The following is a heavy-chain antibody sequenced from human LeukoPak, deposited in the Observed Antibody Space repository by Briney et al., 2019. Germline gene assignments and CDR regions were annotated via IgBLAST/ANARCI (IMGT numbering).Heavy chain of an antibody. CDR3: ARRDSSGYGYYYYYYMDV. D-gene: IGHD6-19*01. J-gene: IGHJ6*03. Sequence: ASVKVSCKASGYTFTIYGISWVRQAPGQGLEWMGWISAYNGNTNYAQKLQGRVTMTTDTSTSTAYMELRSLRSDDTAVYYCARRDSSGYGYYYYYYMDVWGKGTTVTISS. CDR1: GYTFTIYG. V-gene: IGHV1-18*01. CDR2: ISAYNGNT.